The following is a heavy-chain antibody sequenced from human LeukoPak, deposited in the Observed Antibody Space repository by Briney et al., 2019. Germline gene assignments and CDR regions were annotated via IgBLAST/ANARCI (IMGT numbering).Heavy chain of an antibody. Sequence: PGGSLRLSCAASGLTFTDHYMSWIRQAPGKGLEWVSSISSSSSYIYYADTVKGRFTISRDNAKNSLYLQMNSLRAEDTAVFYCARGGGEVDYWGQGTLVTVSS. CDR1: GLTFTDHY. CDR2: ISSSSSYI. J-gene: IGHJ4*02. V-gene: IGHV3-11*06. D-gene: IGHD3-16*01. CDR3: ARGGGEVDY.